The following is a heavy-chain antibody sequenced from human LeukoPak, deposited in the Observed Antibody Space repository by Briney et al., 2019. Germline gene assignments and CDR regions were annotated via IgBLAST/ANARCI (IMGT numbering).Heavy chain of an antibody. CDR2: TNSGPGNT. D-gene: IGHD2-15*01. CDR3: AREVCSGSRCYDAFDV. J-gene: IGHJ3*01. Sequence: PGGSLRLSCATSGFSFSNYEMDWVRQAPGKGLEWISYTNSGPGNTLYADSVKGRFTISRDNAKNSLYLQMNSLRAEDTAVYYCAREVCSGSRCYDAFDVWGQGTMVTVSS. V-gene: IGHV3-48*03. CDR1: GFSFSNYE.